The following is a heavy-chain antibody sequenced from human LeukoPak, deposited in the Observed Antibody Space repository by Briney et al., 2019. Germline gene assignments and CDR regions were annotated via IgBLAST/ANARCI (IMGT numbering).Heavy chain of an antibody. J-gene: IGHJ4*02. V-gene: IGHV3-23*01. Sequence: PGGSLRLSCAASGFTFSSYAMSWVRQTPGKGLEWVSAISGSGGSTYYADSVKGRFTISRDNPKNTLFLEMNSLRAEDTAVYYCANQYSVRHQFDYWGQGPLVAVSS. CDR3: ANQYSVRHQFDY. CDR2: ISGSGGST. D-gene: IGHD2-2*01. CDR1: GFTFSSYA.